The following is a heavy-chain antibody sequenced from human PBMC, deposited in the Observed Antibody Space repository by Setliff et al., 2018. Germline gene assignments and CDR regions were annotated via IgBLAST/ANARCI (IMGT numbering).Heavy chain of an antibody. Sequence: PGGSLRLSCGASGSIFSNFGMHWVRQAPGKGLEWVAAVSFDGRNKYYEDSVTGRFTISRDDAKNTLYLQMDRLRPEDTAVYDCAKDSLSGWSAVEYWGQGTLVTVSS. J-gene: IGHJ4*02. CDR3: AKDSLSGWSAVEY. V-gene: IGHV3-30*18. CDR2: VSFDGRNK. CDR1: GSIFSNFG. D-gene: IGHD6-19*01.